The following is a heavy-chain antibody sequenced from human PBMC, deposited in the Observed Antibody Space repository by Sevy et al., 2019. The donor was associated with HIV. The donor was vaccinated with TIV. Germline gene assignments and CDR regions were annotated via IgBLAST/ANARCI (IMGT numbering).Heavy chain of an antibody. D-gene: IGHD3-22*01. V-gene: IGHV3-48*01. CDR1: GFTFSLYS. CDR2: ITTSSSII. J-gene: IGHJ4*02. Sequence: GGSLRLSCAASGFTFSLYSMTWVRQAPGKGPEWISYITTSSSIIYFADSVQGRFISSRDNAKNSLYLQMSSLRVNDMAVYYCARSFYDSSGFSGYYHLDYWGQGTLVTVSS. CDR3: ARSFYDSSGFSGYYHLDY.